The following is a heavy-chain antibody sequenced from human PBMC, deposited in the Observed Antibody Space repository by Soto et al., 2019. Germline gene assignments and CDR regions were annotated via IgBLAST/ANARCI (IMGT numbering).Heavy chain of an antibody. CDR1: GDSITRSNW. J-gene: IGHJ4*02. V-gene: IGHV4-4*02. D-gene: IGHD3-22*01. CDR2: IHYSGVI. Sequence: QVHLQESGPGLVKPSGTLSLTCAVSGDSITRSNWWSWVRQPPGKGLEWIGEIHYSGVINYNPSLTSQVTISVAKSKNQFSLGLRSVTAADTAVYYCARDVGNFYDSSPTGQFDFWGQGTLVTVSS. CDR3: ARDVGNFYDSSPTGQFDF.